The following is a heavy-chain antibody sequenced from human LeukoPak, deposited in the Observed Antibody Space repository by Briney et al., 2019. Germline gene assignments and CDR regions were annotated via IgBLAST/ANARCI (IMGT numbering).Heavy chain of an antibody. J-gene: IGHJ4*02. CDR1: GFTFNHYG. CDR2: IWSDGTNT. CDR3: ARDAQRGFDYSNSLQY. V-gene: IGHV3-33*01. Sequence: GGSLRLSCAATGFTFNHYGMHWVRQAPGKGLEWVAVIWSDGTNTYYSDSVKGRFTISRADSRKTVYLQMNRLRPEDTGMYYCARDAQRGFDYSNSLQYWAQGTPVTVST. D-gene: IGHD4-11*01.